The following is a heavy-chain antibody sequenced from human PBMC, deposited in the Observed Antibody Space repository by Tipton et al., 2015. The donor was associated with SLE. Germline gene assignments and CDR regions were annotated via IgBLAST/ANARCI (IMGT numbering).Heavy chain of an antibody. J-gene: IGHJ6*03. CDR1: GGSISSGGHC. CDR2: ISHSGTT. Sequence: TLSLTCTVSGGSISSGGHCWSWIRQHPGKGLEWVGYISHSGTTYYNPSLESRVTISVDTSKNQFSLKMSSMTAADTAVYYCARGPADTYMAYYYMDVWGKGTTVTVSS. D-gene: IGHD5-18*01. CDR3: ARGPADTYMAYYYMDV. V-gene: IGHV4-31*03.